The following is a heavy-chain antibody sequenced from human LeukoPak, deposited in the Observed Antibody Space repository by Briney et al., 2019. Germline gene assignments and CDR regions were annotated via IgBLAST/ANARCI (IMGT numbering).Heavy chain of an antibody. D-gene: IGHD5-12*01. CDR1: GGTFSSYA. CDR3: ARVGYDTLDY. CDR2: IIPILGIA. V-gene: IGHV1-69*04. J-gene: IGHJ4*02. Sequence: SVKVSCKASGGTFSSYAISWVRPAPGQGLEWMGRIIPILGIANYAQKFQGRVAITADKSTSTAYMELSSLRSEDTAVYYCARVGYDTLDYSGQGTLVTVSS.